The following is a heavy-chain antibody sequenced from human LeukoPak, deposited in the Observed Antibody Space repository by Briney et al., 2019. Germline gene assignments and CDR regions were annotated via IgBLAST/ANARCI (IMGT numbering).Heavy chain of an antibody. J-gene: IGHJ4*02. CDR2: IYHSGST. CDR3: ARDRYYYVSGSWVYYFDY. CDR1: DYSVSSGYY. V-gene: IGHV4-38-2*02. Sequence: SETLSLTCTVSDYSVSSGYYWDWIRQPPGKGLEWIGSIYHSGSTYYNPSLKSRVTISLDTSKNQFSLKLSSVTAADTAVYYCARDRYYYVSGSWVYYFDYWGQGTLVTVSS. D-gene: IGHD3-10*01.